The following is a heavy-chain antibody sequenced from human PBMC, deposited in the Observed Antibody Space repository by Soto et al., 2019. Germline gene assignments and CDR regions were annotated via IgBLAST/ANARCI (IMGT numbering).Heavy chain of an antibody. CDR3: ARAYKGDYYYYHMAV. V-gene: IGHV1-3*01. Sequence: ASVKVSCKASGYTFTSYAMHWVRQAPGQRLEWMGWINAGNGNTKYSQKFQGRVTITRDTSASTAYMELSSLRSEDTAVNYCARAYKGDYYYYHMAVCAKGTTVTGSS. CDR1: GYTFTSYA. J-gene: IGHJ6*03. D-gene: IGHD1-1*01. CDR2: INAGNGNT.